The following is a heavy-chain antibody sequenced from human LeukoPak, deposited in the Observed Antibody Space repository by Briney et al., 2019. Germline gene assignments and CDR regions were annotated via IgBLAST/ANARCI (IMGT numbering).Heavy chain of an antibody. D-gene: IGHD5-12*01. CDR3: ARDGRSGYEDL. CDR2: IYTSGSN. Sequence: SETLSLTCTVSGGSISSYYWSWIRRPAGKGLEWIGRIYTSGSNNYNPSLKIRVSISVYTSRIQFSLKLTSVTAADTAIYYCARDGRSGYEDLWGPGTLVTVSS. J-gene: IGHJ5*02. CDR1: GGSISSYY. V-gene: IGHV4-4*07.